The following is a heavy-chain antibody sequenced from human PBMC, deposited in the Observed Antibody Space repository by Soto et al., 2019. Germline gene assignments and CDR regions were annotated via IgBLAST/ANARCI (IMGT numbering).Heavy chain of an antibody. CDR1: GFTFDDYT. CDR2: ISWDGGST. V-gene: IGHV3-43*01. CDR3: AKDEVYCSSTSCYGNYGMDV. D-gene: IGHD2-2*01. Sequence: GGSLRLSCAASGFTFDDYTMHWVRQAPGKGLEWVSLISWDGGSTYYADSVKGRFTISRDNSKNALYLQMNGLRTEDTALYYCAKDEVYCSSTSCYGNYGMDVWGQGTTVTVSS. J-gene: IGHJ6*02.